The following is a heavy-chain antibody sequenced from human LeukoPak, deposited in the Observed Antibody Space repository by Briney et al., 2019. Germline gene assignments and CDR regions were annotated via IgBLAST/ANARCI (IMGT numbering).Heavy chain of an antibody. J-gene: IGHJ6*04. V-gene: IGHV3-33*01. CDR1: GFTFSSYG. Sequence: GGSLRLSCAASGFTFSSYGMHWVRQAPGKGLEWVAVIWYDGSNKYYEDSVKGRFTISRDNSKNTLYLQMNSLRAEDTAVYYCARDGDQYCSGGSCSYYYYGMDVWGKGTTVTVSS. CDR3: ARDGDQYCSGGSCSYYYYGMDV. CDR2: IWYDGSNK. D-gene: IGHD2-15*01.